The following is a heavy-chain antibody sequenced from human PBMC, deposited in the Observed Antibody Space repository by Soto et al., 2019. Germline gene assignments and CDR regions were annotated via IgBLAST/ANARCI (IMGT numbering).Heavy chain of an antibody. CDR2: IYYSGST. Sequence: SETLSLTCTVSGGSISSSSYYWGWIRQPPGKGLEWIGSIYYSGSTYYNPSLKSRVTISVDTSKNQFSLKLSSVTAADTAVYYCASSGYSSSWSDYYYGMDVWGQGTTVTVSS. J-gene: IGHJ6*02. CDR3: ASSGYSSSWSDYYYGMDV. CDR1: GGSISSSSYY. V-gene: IGHV4-39*01. D-gene: IGHD6-13*01.